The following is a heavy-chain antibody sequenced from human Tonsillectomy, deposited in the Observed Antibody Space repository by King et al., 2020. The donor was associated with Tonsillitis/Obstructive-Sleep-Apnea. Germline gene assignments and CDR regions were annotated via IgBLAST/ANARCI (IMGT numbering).Heavy chain of an antibody. Sequence: VQLVQSGAEVKKPGSSVKVSCKASGDTFSTYAISWVRQAPGQWLEWMGGIIPIFGTANYAQKFQGRVTITADKSTSTAYMELSSLGSEHTAVFYCARSQPPSYYDFWSGYFLDYWGQGTLVTVSS. CDR1: GDTFSTYA. CDR3: ARSQPPSYYDFWSGYFLDY. J-gene: IGHJ4*02. D-gene: IGHD3-3*01. CDR2: IIPIFGTA. V-gene: IGHV1-69*06.